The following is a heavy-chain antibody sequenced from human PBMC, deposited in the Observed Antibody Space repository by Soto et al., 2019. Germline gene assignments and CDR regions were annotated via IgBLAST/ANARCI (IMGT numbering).Heavy chain of an antibody. CDR3: ARDGARYCSGGSCYSFDS. Sequence: SVKVSCKASGGTFSSYAISWVRQAPGQGLEWMGGIIPIFGTANYAQKFQGRVTITADESTSTAYMELSSLRSEDTAVYYCARDGARYCSGGSCYSFDSCGQGTLVTVSS. V-gene: IGHV1-69*13. CDR2: IIPIFGTA. D-gene: IGHD2-15*01. CDR1: GGTFSSYA. J-gene: IGHJ4*02.